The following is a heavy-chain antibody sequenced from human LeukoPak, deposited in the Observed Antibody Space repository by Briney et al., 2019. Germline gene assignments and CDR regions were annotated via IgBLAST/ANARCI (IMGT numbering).Heavy chain of an antibody. V-gene: IGHV3-23*01. CDR2: ILDSGYST. D-gene: IGHD3-16*01. CDR1: GFTFSSYA. CDR3: AKLGGHPLHNYYVGV. J-gene: IGHJ6*03. Sequence: GGSLRLSCAASGFTFSSYAMSWVRQAPGKGLEWVSGILDSGYSTYYANSVKGRFTISGDNSNKTLYLQMNSLRAEDTAVYYCAKLGGHPLHNYYVGVWGKGTTVAVSS.